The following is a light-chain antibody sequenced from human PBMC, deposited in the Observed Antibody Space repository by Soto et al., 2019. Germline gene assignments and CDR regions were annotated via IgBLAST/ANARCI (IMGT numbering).Light chain of an antibody. CDR3: QQYNIWPPEVT. V-gene: IGKV3-20*01. J-gene: IGKJ3*01. CDR2: GAS. Sequence: EIVLTQSPGTLSLSPGERATLSCRASQSVSSSYLAWYQQKPGQAPRLLIYGASSRATGIPDRFSGSGSGTDFTLTISRLEPEDFAIYYCQQYNIWPPEVTFGPGTKVDIK. CDR1: QSVSSSY.